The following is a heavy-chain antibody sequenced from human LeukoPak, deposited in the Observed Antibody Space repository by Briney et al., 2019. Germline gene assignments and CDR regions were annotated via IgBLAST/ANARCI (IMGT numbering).Heavy chain of an antibody. Sequence: SETLSLTCVAYGVSFSGYNRSWVRQAPGKGLEWIGDINHSGRTNFNPSLMRRVTISADTSTNKFFLLQRYVPAADTTVFYCWGRQVELRRDLWFDPWGEGSMVSVCS. V-gene: IGHV4-34*01. CDR1: GVSFSGYN. D-gene: IGHD2-15*01. CDR2: INHSGRT. J-gene: IGHJ5*02. CDR3: WGRQVELRRDLWFDP.